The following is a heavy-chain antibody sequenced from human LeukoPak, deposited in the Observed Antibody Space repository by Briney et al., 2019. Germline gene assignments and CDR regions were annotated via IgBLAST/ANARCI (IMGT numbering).Heavy chain of an antibody. V-gene: IGHV3-30*04. Sequence: GGSLRLSYAASGFTFSSYAMHWVRQAPGKGLEWVAVISYDGSNKYYADSVKGRFTISRDNSKNTLYLQMNSLRAGDTAVYYCASEIAVAGPDYYYYYGMDVWGQGTTVTVSS. CDR2: ISYDGSNK. D-gene: IGHD6-19*01. J-gene: IGHJ6*02. CDR1: GFTFSSYA. CDR3: ASEIAVAGPDYYYYYGMDV.